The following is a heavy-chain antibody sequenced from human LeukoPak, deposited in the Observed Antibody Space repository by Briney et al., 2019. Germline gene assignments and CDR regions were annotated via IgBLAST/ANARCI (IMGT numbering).Heavy chain of an antibody. V-gene: IGHV4-59*08. CDR2: VYYSGST. Sequence: SETLSLTCTVSGGSISSYYWSWIRQPPGKGLEWIGYVYYSGSTNYTPSLKSRVTISLDTSKKQFSLKLSSVTAADTAVYYCASSITPYGAYENWGQGTLVTVSS. CDR1: GGSISSYY. D-gene: IGHD4-17*01. CDR3: ASSITPYGAYEN. J-gene: IGHJ4*02.